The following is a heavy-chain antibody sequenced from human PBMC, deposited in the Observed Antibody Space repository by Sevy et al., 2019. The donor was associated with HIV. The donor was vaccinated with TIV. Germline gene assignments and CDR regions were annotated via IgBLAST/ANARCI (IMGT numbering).Heavy chain of an antibody. CDR2: IYYSGST. V-gene: IGHV4-59*13. J-gene: IGHJ4*02. CDR3: ARTHIAATYGHFDY. CDR1: GGSISSYY. D-gene: IGHD6-13*01. Sequence: SETLSLTCTVSGGSISSYYWSWIRQPPGKGLEWIGYIYYSGSTNYNPSLKSRVTISADTSKNQFSLKLSSVTAADTVVYYCARTHIAATYGHFDYWGQGTLVTVSS.